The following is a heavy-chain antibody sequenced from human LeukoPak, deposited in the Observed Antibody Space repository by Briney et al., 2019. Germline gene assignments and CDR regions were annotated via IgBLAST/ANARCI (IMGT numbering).Heavy chain of an antibody. CDR3: ARGGGAIEY. J-gene: IGHJ4*02. Sequence: PGGSLRLSCAASGFTFSSYWMTWVRQAPGKGLEWVANIKEDGSEKYYVDSVKGRFTISRDSAKNSLYLQMNSLRAEDTAVYYCARGGGAIEYWGQGTLVTVSS. V-gene: IGHV3-7*01. CDR2: IKEDGSEK. CDR1: GFTFSSYW. D-gene: IGHD3-16*01.